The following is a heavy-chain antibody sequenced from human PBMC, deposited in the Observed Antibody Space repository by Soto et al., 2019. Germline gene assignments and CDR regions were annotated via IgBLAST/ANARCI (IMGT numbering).Heavy chain of an antibody. CDR3: ARLHDAFDI. V-gene: IGHV3-23*01. D-gene: IGHD2-15*01. CDR2: ISGSGGST. J-gene: IGHJ3*02. Sequence: EVQLLESGGGLVQPGGSLRLSCAASGFTFSSYAMSWVRQAPGKGLEWVSAISGSGGSTCYADSVKGRFTISSDNSKNTLCLQMISLGAEDTGVYYCARLHDAFDIWGQGTMVTVSS. CDR1: GFTFSSYA.